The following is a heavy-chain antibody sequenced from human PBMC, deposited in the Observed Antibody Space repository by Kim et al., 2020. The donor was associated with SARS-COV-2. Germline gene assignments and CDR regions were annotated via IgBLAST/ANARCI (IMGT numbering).Heavy chain of an antibody. J-gene: IGHJ4*02. CDR2: NK. Sequence: NKYYAASGKGRFTISRDNSKTTLYLQMNSLRAEDTAVYYCARENVMGLDYWGQGTLVTVSS. CDR3: ARENVMGLDY. V-gene: IGHV3-30*01. D-gene: IGHD1-1*01.